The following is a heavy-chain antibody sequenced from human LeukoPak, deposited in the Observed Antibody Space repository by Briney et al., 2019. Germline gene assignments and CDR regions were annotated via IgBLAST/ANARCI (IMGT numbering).Heavy chain of an antibody. Sequence: SSETLSLTCTVSGGSISSYYWSWIRQPPGKGLEWIGRIFTTGSTNYNPSLKSRVTMSVATSKNQLSLRLSSVTAADTAVYYCARARYGSGSYHFMDVWGKGTTVTISS. CDR3: ARARYGSGSYHFMDV. CDR2: IFTTGST. V-gene: IGHV4-4*07. D-gene: IGHD3-10*01. CDR1: GGSISSYY. J-gene: IGHJ6*03.